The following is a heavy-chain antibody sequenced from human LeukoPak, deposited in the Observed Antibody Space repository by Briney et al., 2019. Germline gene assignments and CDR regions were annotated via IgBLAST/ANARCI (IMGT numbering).Heavy chain of an antibody. CDR2: IYHSGST. Sequence: SLRLSCAASGFTFSSYGMHWVRQPPGKGLEWIGEIYHSGSTNYNPSLKSRVTISVDKSKNQFSLKLSSVTAADTAVYYCARAHDFSSWGQGTLVTVSS. V-gene: IGHV4-4*02. CDR3: ARAHDFSS. CDR1: GFTFSSYG. J-gene: IGHJ4*02. D-gene: IGHD3-3*01.